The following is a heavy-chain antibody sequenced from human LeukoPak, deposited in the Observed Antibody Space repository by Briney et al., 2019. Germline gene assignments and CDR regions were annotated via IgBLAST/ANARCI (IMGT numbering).Heavy chain of an antibody. D-gene: IGHD7-27*01. CDR3: ARVPPSSGSYDAFDI. CDR2: ISYNGSNK. J-gene: IGHJ3*02. V-gene: IGHV3-30*03. CDR1: GFTFSSYG. Sequence: GRSLRLSCAASGFTFSSYGMHWVRQAPGKGLEWVAVISYNGSNKYYADSVKGRFTISRDNSKNTLYLQMNSLRAEDTAVYYCARVPPSSGSYDAFDIWGQGTMVTVSS.